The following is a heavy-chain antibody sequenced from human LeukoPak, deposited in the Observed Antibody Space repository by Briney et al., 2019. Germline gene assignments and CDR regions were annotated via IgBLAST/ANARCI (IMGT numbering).Heavy chain of an antibody. V-gene: IGHV3-30-3*01. CDR3: ARDWKTTSFDY. D-gene: IGHD4-17*01. CDR2: ISYDGSKK. Sequence: PGGSLRPSCAASGFTFSSYAIDWVRQAPGKGLEWVALISYDGSKKYYADSVKGRFTISRDDSTNTVYLQMSSLRAEDTAVYYCARDWKTTSFDYWGQGTLVTVSS. CDR1: GFTFSSYA. J-gene: IGHJ4*02.